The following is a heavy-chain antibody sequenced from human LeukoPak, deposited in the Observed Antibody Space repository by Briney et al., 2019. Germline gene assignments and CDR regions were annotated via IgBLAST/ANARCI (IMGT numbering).Heavy chain of an antibody. CDR3: ASPYYYDSSGYSPGGY. V-gene: IGHV1-2*06. Sequence: RASVKVSCKASGYTFTGYYMHWVRQAPGQGLEWMGRINPNSGGTNYAQKFRGRVTMTRDTSISTAYMELSRLRSDDTAVYYCASPYYYDSSGYSPGGYWGQGTLVTVSS. D-gene: IGHD3-22*01. J-gene: IGHJ4*02. CDR2: INPNSGGT. CDR1: GYTFTGYY.